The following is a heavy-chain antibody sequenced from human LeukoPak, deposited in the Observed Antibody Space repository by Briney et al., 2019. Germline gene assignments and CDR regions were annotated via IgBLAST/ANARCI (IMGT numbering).Heavy chain of an antibody. CDR3: AKDHDQYSGNYPPQDF. D-gene: IGHD1-26*01. CDR2: ISYEGSKR. J-gene: IGHJ4*02. Sequence: LSGRSLRLSCAASGFSFSTYGMHWVRQAPGKGLEWLTFISYEGSKRYFADSVKGRFTISRDNSRNTLYLQMNSLRAEDTAVYYCAKDHDQYSGNYPPQDFWGQGTLVTVSS. V-gene: IGHV3-30*18. CDR1: GFSFSTYG.